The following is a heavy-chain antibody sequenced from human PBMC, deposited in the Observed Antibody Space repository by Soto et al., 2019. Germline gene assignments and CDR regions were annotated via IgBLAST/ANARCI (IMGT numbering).Heavy chain of an antibody. Sequence: GGSLRLSCAASGFTFSSYAMSWVRQAPGKGLEWVSAISGSGGSTYYADSVKGRFTISRDNSKNTLYLQMNSLRAEDTAVYYCAHSGAYGSGSYYPNYYYYYYMDVWGKGTTVTVSS. D-gene: IGHD3-10*01. V-gene: IGHV3-23*01. J-gene: IGHJ6*03. CDR3: AHSGAYGSGSYYPNYYYYYYMDV. CDR2: ISGSGGST. CDR1: GFTFSSYA.